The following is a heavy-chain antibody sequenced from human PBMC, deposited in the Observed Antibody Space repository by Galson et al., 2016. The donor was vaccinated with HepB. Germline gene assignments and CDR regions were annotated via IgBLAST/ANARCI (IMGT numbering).Heavy chain of an antibody. CDR1: GDSVSSNSAA. V-gene: IGHV6-1*01. D-gene: IGHD3-22*01. J-gene: IGHJ4*02. Sequence: CAISGDSVSSNSAAWNWIRQSPSRGLEWLGRTYYRSKWYNDYAVSVKSRLIVNPDTSKNQFSLQLNSVTPEDTAVYYCARGRGYTDRCDSGFRSFDYWGQGTLVTVSS. CDR2: TYYRSKWYN. CDR3: ARGRGYTDRCDSGFRSFDY.